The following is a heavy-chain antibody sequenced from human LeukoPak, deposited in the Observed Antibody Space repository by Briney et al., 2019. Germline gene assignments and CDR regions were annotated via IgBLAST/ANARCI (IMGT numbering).Heavy chain of an antibody. CDR3: ARGDPHADL. Sequence: GGSLRLTCAASGFDLSTYEMNWVRQAPGKGLEWIADITISGHTKNYADSVKGRFTISRDNARTSLCLQMNSLRVEDTGVYYCARGDPHADLWGQGTLVTVSS. CDR1: GFDLSTYE. CDR2: ITISGHTK. V-gene: IGHV3-48*03. J-gene: IGHJ5*02.